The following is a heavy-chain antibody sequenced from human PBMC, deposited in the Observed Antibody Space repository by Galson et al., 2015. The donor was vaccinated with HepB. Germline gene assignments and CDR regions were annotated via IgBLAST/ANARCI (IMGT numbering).Heavy chain of an antibody. CDR2: IWYDGSNK. J-gene: IGHJ6*02. Sequence: SLRLSCAASGFTFSSYGMNWVRQAPGKGLEWVAGIWYDGSNKYYADSVKGRFTISRDNSKNTLYLQMNSLRAEDTAVYYCARDRLDDYDCVWGSYGPNRGMDDWGQVTTVTVSS. V-gene: IGHV3-33*01. CDR3: ARDRLDDYDCVWGSYGPNRGMDD. CDR1: GFTFSSYG. D-gene: IGHD3-16*01.